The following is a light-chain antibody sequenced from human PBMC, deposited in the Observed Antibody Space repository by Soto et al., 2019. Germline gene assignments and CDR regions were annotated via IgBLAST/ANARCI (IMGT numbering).Light chain of an antibody. CDR1: SSDVGAYNY. CDR2: DVS. V-gene: IGLV2-14*01. CDR3: SSYTRSSTLV. J-gene: IGLJ2*01. Sequence: QSALTQPASVSGSPGQSITISCTGTSSDVGAYNYVSWYQQHPDKAPKLMIYDVSNRPSGVSNRFSGSKSGNTASLTISGLQAEDEADYYCSSYTRSSTLVFGGGTKLTVL.